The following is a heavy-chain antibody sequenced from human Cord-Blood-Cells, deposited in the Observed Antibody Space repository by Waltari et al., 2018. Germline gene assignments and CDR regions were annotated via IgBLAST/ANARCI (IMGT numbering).Heavy chain of an antibody. CDR1: GYTFTSYD. J-gene: IGHJ6*02. V-gene: IGHV1-8*01. CDR2: MNPNSGNT. Sequence: QVQLVQSGAEVKKPGASVKVSCKASGYTFTSYDINWVRQATGQGLEWMGWMNPNSGNTGYAQKFQGRVTMTRNTSISTAYMELSSLRSEDTAVYYCARVNLLEAFYYYYYGMDVWGQGTTVTVSS. CDR3: ARVNLLEAFYYYYYGMDV. D-gene: IGHD3-3*01.